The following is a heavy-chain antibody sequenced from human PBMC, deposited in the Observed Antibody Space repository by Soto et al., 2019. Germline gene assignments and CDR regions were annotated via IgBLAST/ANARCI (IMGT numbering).Heavy chain of an antibody. CDR3: TRGHTYYDILPRLIT. V-gene: IGHV1-8*01. D-gene: IGHD3-9*01. J-gene: IGHJ4*02. CDR2: MNPNSVNT. CDR1: GYTFTSYD. Sequence: VASVKVSCQASGYTFTSYDINWVRQATGQGLEWMGWMNPNSVNTGYAQKIQGRGTMTRNTSISTAYMELMSLRSADNAVYYCTRGHTYYDILPRLITWGQGTLVTVSS.